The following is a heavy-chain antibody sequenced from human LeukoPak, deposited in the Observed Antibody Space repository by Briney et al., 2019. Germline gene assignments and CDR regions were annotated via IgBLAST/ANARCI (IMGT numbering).Heavy chain of an antibody. D-gene: IGHD5-18*01. J-gene: IGHJ4*02. V-gene: IGHV4-61*01. CDR1: GVSINTCCYY. CDR3: ARGRSYGFDFDS. Sequence: SETLSLTCDVSGVSINTCCYYWTWIRQPPGKGVEWIGYKYYSGSTRYNSSLRSRLTISLDTSKNQFSLRLTSVTAADTAVYYCARGRSYGFDFDSWGPGTLVIASS. CDR2: KYYSGST.